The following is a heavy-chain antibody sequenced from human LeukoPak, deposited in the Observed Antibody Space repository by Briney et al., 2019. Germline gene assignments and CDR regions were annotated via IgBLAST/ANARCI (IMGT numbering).Heavy chain of an antibody. Sequence: GASVKVSCKASGYPFTSCDLNWVRQAPGQRLEWMGCMNVKSGTADYAPKFQGRVTMTRNTSISTAYMELSSLRPEDTAVYYCARLPEYFGASWGQGTLVTVSS. V-gene: IGHV1-8*01. CDR3: ARLPEYFGAS. D-gene: IGHD4/OR15-4a*01. J-gene: IGHJ5*02. CDR2: MNVKSGTA. CDR1: GYPFTSCD.